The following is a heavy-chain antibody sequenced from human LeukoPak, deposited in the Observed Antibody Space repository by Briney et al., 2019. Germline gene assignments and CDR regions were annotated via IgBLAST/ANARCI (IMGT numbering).Heavy chain of an antibody. CDR2: IKSKTDDGTT. CDR3: TTDGADYVWGSYLGDAFDI. J-gene: IGHJ3*02. D-gene: IGHD3-16*02. CDR1: AFTFSNAW. Sequence: GESLRLSCAASAFTFSNAWMSWVRQAPGKGLEWVGRIKSKTDDGTTDYAAPVKGRLTISRDDSNNALYLQMNSLKTEDTAVYYCTTDGADYVWGSYLGDAFDIWGQGTMVTVSS. V-gene: IGHV3-15*01.